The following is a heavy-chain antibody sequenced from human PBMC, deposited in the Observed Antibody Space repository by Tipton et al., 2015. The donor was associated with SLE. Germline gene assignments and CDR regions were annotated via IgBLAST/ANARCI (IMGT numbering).Heavy chain of an antibody. CDR3: ARDRFVPGSGSRYSISWRNDAFDL. Sequence: SLRLSCAASGFSVSSNYMIWVRQAPGKGLEWVSVIHSGGSTYYADSVKGRFTISRDNSKNTLYLQMNSLRAEDTAVYYCARDRFVPGSGSRYSISWRNDAFDLWGQGTMVTVSS. CDR1: GFSVSSNY. CDR2: IHSGGST. V-gene: IGHV3-53*01. J-gene: IGHJ3*01. D-gene: IGHD3-3*02.